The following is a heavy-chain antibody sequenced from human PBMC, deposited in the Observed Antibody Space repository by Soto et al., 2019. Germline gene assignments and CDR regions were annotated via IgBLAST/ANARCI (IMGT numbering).Heavy chain of an antibody. CDR2: IWSDGSSK. CDR1: GISFRNSG. Sequence: QVQLVQSEGGVVQPGRSLRLSCVMSGISFRNSGMHWVRQAPGKGLEWVAMIWSDGSSKFYADSVQGRFTISRDNSMDTLYLQMTSLRPEGTAIYYCARDKGVTSLDYWGQGTLVTVSS. V-gene: IGHV3-33*01. J-gene: IGHJ4*02. CDR3: ARDKGVTSLDY. D-gene: IGHD2-2*01.